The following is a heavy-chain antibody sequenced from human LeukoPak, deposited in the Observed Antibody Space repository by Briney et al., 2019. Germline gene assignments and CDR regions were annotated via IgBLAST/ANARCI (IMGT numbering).Heavy chain of an antibody. CDR1: GFTFSTFG. Sequence: PGGSLRLSCAASGFTFSTFGVSWVRRAPGKGPEWVSGITGSGATTYYADSVKGRFTISRDNSQNTLYLQMNTLRAEDTAVYYCAKVVSGFHFDCWGQGTLVTVSS. CDR2: ITGSGATT. V-gene: IGHV3-23*01. J-gene: IGHJ4*02. CDR3: AKVVSGFHFDC. D-gene: IGHD1-26*01.